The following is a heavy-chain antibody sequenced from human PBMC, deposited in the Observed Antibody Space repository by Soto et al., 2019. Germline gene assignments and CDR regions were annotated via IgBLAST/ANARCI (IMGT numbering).Heavy chain of an antibody. CDR3: VQTTGWPGFDF. CDR2: IYGGGTT. J-gene: IGHJ4*02. D-gene: IGHD6-19*01. CDR1: GFAVSSKY. Sequence: EVQLVESGGGRIQPGGCLRLSCAASGFAVSSKYTTWVRQAPGKGLEWVSVIYGGGTTYYAGSVKGRFTISRDTSKNTLYLQMNSLRAEDTAVYYCVQTTGWPGFDFWGQGTLVTVSS. V-gene: IGHV3-53*01.